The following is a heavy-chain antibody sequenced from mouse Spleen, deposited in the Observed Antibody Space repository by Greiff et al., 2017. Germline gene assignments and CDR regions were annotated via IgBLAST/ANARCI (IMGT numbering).Heavy chain of an antibody. V-gene: IGHV1-81*01. CDR2: IYPRSGNT. CDR3: AREGGYDPFAY. Sequence: VQLQQPGAELVKPGASVKLSCKASGYTFTSYGISWVKQRTGQGLEWIGEIYPRSGNTYYNEKFKGKATLTADKSSSTAYMELRSLTSEDSAVYFCAREGGYDPFAYWGQGTLVTVSA. D-gene: IGHD2-3*01. J-gene: IGHJ3*01. CDR1: GYTFTSYG.